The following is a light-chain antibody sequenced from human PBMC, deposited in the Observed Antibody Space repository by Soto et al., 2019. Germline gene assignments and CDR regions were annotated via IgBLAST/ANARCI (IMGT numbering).Light chain of an antibody. Sequence: QSVLTQPPSASASLGASVTLTCTLSSGYSYDRVDWYQQRPGKGPRFVMRVGTGGIEGSKGDGIPDRFSVLGSGLNRYLTIKNIREEDESDYCGTDHGSGSDFVWLFGGGTKLTVL. CDR2: VGTGGIEG. J-gene: IGLJ2*01. CDR3: GTDHGSGSDFVWL. CDR1: SGYSYDR. V-gene: IGLV9-49*01.